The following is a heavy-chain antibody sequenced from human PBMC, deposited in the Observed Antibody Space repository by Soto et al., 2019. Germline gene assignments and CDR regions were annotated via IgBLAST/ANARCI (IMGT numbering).Heavy chain of an antibody. Sequence: PSETLSLTCTVSGGSVSSGSYYWSWIRQPPGKGLEWIGYIYYSGSTNYNPSLKSRVTISVDTSKNQFSLKLSSVTAADTAVYNCARDSGSGSLGDYGRDVWGQGTTVTVS. D-gene: IGHD1-26*01. V-gene: IGHV4-61*01. CDR3: ARDSGSGSLGDYGRDV. J-gene: IGHJ6*02. CDR1: GGSVSSGSYY. CDR2: IYYSGST.